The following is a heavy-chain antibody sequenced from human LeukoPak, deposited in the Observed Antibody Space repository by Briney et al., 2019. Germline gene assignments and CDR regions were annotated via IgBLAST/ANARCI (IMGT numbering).Heavy chain of an antibody. CDR2: INYSGST. CDR1: GGSISSYD. CDR3: ARVSAVTSLWYFDF. Sequence: SETLTLTCTVSGGSISSYDWSWIRQPPGKGLEWIGYINYSGSTNYNPSLKSRVTISVGTSKNQFSLKLSSVTAADTAVYYCARVSAVTSLWYFDFWGRGTLVTVSS. V-gene: IGHV4-59*01. D-gene: IGHD4-17*01. J-gene: IGHJ2*01.